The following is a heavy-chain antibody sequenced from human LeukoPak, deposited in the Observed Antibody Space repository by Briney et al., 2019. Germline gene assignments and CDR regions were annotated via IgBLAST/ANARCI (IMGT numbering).Heavy chain of an antibody. Sequence: GGSLRLSCVASGFTFSSYYMSWVRQAPGKGLEWVSAISGSGDSIYYADSVKGRFTISRDNAKNSLYLQMNSLRAEDTAVYYCARDQVVGATQFDYWGQGTLVTVSS. J-gene: IGHJ4*02. CDR3: ARDQVVGATQFDY. CDR1: GFTFSSYY. D-gene: IGHD1-26*01. V-gene: IGHV3-21*01. CDR2: ISGSGDSI.